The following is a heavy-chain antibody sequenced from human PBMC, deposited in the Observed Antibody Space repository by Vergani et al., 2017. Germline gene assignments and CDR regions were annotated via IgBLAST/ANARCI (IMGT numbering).Heavy chain of an antibody. V-gene: IGHV1-3*01. Sequence: QVQLVQSGAEVKKPGASVKVSCKASGYTFTSYAMHWVRQAPGQRLEWMGWINAGNGNTKYSQKFQGRVTITRDTSASTAYMELSSLRSEDTAVYYCARGGDFWSGYFRGHYYYGMDVWGQGTTVTVSS. CDR3: ARGGDFWSGYFRGHYYYGMDV. J-gene: IGHJ6*02. CDR1: GYTFTSYA. CDR2: INAGNGNT. D-gene: IGHD3-3*01.